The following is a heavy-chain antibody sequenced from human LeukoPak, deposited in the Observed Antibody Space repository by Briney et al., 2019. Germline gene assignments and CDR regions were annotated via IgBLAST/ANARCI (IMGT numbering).Heavy chain of an antibody. CDR1: GGSISSENYY. CDR3: ARLVVVMGVNTFDI. D-gene: IGHD3-22*01. J-gene: IGHJ3*02. CDR2: IYTGGST. V-gene: IGHV4-61*02. Sequence: PSETLSLTCTVSGGSISSENYYWIWIRQPAGKGLEYIGRIYTGGSTNYNPSLRSRVTISEDTSKNQFSLNLSSVTAADTAVYYCARLVVVMGVNTFDIWGQGTMVTVSS.